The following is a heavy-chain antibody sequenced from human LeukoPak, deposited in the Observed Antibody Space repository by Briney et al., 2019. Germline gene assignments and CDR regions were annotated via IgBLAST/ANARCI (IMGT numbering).Heavy chain of an antibody. Sequence: GGSLRLSCAASGFTFSSYSMNWVRQAPGEGLEWVANIKQDGSDTYYVDSVKGRFTISRDNAKNSLYLQMNSLRPEDTALYYCAKDMRYYYTMDVWGQGTTVTVSS. CDR1: GFTFSSYS. CDR3: AKDMRYYYTMDV. D-gene: IGHD3-16*01. J-gene: IGHJ6*02. CDR2: IKQDGSDT. V-gene: IGHV3-7*03.